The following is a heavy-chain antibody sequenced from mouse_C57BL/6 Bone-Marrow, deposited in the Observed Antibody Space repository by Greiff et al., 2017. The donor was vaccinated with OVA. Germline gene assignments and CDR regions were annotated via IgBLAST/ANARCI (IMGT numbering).Heavy chain of an antibody. CDR2: ISNGGGST. Sequence: EVQLVESGGGLVQPGGSLKLSCAASGFTFSDYYMYWVRQTPEKRLEWVAYISNGGGSTYYPDTVKGRFTISRDNAKNTLYLQMSRLKSEDTAMYYCARHMCYWGQGTSVTVSS. V-gene: IGHV5-12*01. CDR1: GFTFSDYY. J-gene: IGHJ4*01. CDR3: ARHMCY.